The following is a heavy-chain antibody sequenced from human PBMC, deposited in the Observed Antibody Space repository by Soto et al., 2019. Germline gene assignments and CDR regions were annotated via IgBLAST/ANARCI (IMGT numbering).Heavy chain of an antibody. D-gene: IGHD2-15*01. J-gene: IGHJ6*03. CDR2: ISSSSDTI. CDR3: ARDPRYCSGGNCYSSYYYYYLDV. Sequence: EVQLVESGGGLVQPGGSLRLSCAASGFIFSSYSMNWVRQAPGKGLEWVSYISSSSDTIYYADSVKGRFTISRDNAKNLLYLKMNSLRAEDTAVYYCARDPRYCSGGNCYSSYYYYYLDVWGIGTTVTVSS. V-gene: IGHV3-48*01. CDR1: GFIFSSYS.